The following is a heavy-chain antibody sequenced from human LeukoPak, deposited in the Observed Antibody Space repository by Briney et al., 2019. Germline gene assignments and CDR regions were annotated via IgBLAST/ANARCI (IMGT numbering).Heavy chain of an antibody. CDR1: GFTFDDYA. V-gene: IGHV3-9*01. CDR3: AKDVSTTPYFFDY. CDR2: ISWNSGSI. D-gene: IGHD2/OR15-2a*01. J-gene: IGHJ4*02. Sequence: SLRLSCAASGFTFDDYAMHWVRQAPGKGLEWVSGISWNSGSIGYADSVKGRFTISRDNAKNSLYLQMNSLRAEDTALYYCAKDVSTTPYFFDYWGQGTLVTVSS.